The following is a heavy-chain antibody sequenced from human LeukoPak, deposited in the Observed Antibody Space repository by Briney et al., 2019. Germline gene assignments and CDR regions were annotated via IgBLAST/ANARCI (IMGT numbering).Heavy chain of an antibody. D-gene: IGHD6-6*01. Sequence: SQTLSLTCTVSGGSISSGSYYWSWIRQPPGKGLEWIGRIYTSGSTNYNPSLKSRVTISVDTSKNQFSLKLSSVTAADTAVYYCARGPGGSSSSDFDYWGQGTLVTVSS. CDR2: IYTSGST. V-gene: IGHV4-61*02. CDR1: GGSISSGSYY. CDR3: ARGPGGSSSSDFDY. J-gene: IGHJ4*02.